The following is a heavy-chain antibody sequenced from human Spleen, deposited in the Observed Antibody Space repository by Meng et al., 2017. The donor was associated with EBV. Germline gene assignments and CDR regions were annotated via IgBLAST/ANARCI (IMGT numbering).Heavy chain of an antibody. J-gene: IGHJ4*02. D-gene: IGHD6-6*01. CDR2: INAGNGNT. CDR3: ATSLAYSSSSVLDY. Sequence: QVQLVQSGAEVKKPGASLKVSCKASGYTFTSYAMHWVRQAPGQRLEWMGWINAGNGNTKYSQKFQGRVTITRDTSASTAYMELSSLRSEDTAVYYCATSLAYSSSSVLDYWGQGTLVTVSS. CDR1: GYTFTSYA. V-gene: IGHV1-3*01.